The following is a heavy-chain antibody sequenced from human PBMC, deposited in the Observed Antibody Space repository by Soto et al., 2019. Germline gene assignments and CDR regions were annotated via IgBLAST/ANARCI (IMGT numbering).Heavy chain of an antibody. CDR1: GYTFTSYG. V-gene: IGHV1-18*01. Sequence: GASVKVSCKASGYTFTSYGISWVRQAPGQGLEWMGWISAYNGNTNYAQKLQGRVTMTTDTSTSTAYMELRSLRSDDTAVYYCARTDCRSTSCYYYYYYLHGWGKGTTVTVAS. J-gene: IGHJ6*03. CDR3: ARTDCRSTSCYYYYYYLHG. CDR2: ISAYNGNT. D-gene: IGHD2-2*01.